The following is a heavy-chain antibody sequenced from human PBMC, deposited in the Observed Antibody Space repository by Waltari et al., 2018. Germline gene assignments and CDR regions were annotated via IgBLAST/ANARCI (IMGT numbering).Heavy chain of an antibody. CDR2: IWFDGSDK. J-gene: IGHJ4*02. V-gene: IGHV3-30*02. Sequence: QLNLVESGGGVVQPGGSMRLPFSTSGFPFLHFGMHWVRQAPGKGLEWVALIWFDGSDKFYADSVRGRFTISRDNSARTLYLDMDSLRLDDTAMYYCAKDAFGNTYLDFWGQGTLVTVSS. D-gene: IGHD2-2*02. CDR3: AKDAFGNTYLDF. CDR1: GFPFLHFG.